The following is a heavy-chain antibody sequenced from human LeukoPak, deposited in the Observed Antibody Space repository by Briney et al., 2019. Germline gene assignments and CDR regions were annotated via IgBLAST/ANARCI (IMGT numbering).Heavy chain of an antibody. J-gene: IGHJ4*02. CDR3: ATSSTVVTHFDY. D-gene: IGHD4-23*01. Sequence: GRSLRLSCAASGFTFSSYAMHWVRQAPGKGLEWVAVISYDGSNKYYADSVKGRFTISRDNSKNTLYLQMNSLRAEDTAVYYCATSSTVVTHFDYWGQGTLVTVSS. CDR2: ISYDGSNK. V-gene: IGHV3-30-3*01. CDR1: GFTFSSYA.